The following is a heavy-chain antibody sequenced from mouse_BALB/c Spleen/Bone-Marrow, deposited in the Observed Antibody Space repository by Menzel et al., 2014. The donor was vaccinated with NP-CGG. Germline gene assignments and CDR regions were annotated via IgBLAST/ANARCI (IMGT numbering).Heavy chain of an antibody. Sequence: DVKLQESGPDLVKPSQSLSLTCTVTGYSITSGYSWRWIRQFPGNKLEWMGYIHYNGSTNYNPSLKSRISITRDTSKNQFFLQLNSVTTEDTATYFCAGEIESAMDYWGQGTSVTVSS. J-gene: IGHJ4*01. CDR1: GYSITSGYS. CDR3: AGEIESAMDY. CDR2: IHYNGST. V-gene: IGHV3-1*02.